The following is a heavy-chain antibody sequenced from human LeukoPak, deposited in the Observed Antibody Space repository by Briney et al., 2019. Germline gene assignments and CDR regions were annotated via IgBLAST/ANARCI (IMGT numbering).Heavy chain of an antibody. CDR2: ITYNGGST. D-gene: IGHD5-24*01. CDR3: VKDGGMATTFDF. J-gene: IGHJ4*02. CDR1: GFTFSTSA. Sequence: PGGSLRLSCSASGFTFSTSAMHWVRQAPGKGLEYVSFITYNGGSTYNADSVKGRFTISRDNSRNTLYLQMSSLRAEDTAVYHCVKDGGMATTFDFWGQGTLVTVSS. V-gene: IGHV3-64D*09.